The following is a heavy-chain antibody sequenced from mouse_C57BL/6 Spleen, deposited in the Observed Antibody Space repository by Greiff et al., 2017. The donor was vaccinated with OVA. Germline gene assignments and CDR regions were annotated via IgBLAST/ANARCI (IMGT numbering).Heavy chain of an antibody. CDR2: IWGVGST. V-gene: IGHV2-6*01. CDR1: GFSLTSYG. CDR3: ASLYYGSSYAMDY. J-gene: IGHJ4*01. Sequence: VKVIESGPGLVAPSQSLSITCTVSGFSLTSYGVDWVRQSPGKGLEWLGVIWGVGSTNYNSALKSRLSISKDNSKSQVFLKMNSLQTDDTAMYYCASLYYGSSYAMDYWGQGTSVTVSS. D-gene: IGHD1-1*01.